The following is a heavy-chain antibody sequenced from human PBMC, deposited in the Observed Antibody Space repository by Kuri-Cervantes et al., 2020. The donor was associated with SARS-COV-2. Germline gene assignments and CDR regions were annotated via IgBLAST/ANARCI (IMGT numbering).Heavy chain of an antibody. CDR2: ISGSGGST. D-gene: IGHD5-24*01. CDR1: GFTFSSYA. Sequence: GESLKISCAASGFTFSSYAMGWVRQAPGKGLEWVSAISGSGGSTYYADSVKGRFTISRDNSKNTLYLQMNSLRAEDTAVYYCAKDPGDGYFDYWDQGTLVTVSS. J-gene: IGHJ4*02. CDR3: AKDPGDGYFDY. V-gene: IGHV3-23*01.